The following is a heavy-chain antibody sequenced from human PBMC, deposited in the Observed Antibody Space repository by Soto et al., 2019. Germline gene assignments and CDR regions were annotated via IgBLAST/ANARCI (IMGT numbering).Heavy chain of an antibody. CDR2: IYYSGST. J-gene: IGHJ4*02. D-gene: IGHD5-18*01. Sequence: PSETLSLTCAVYGGSISSGGYYWSWIRQHPGKGLEWIGYIYYSGSTYYNPSLKSRVTISVDTSKNQFSLKLSSVTAADTAVYCCAREGSYGYSYFDYWGQGTLVTVSS. CDR3: AREGSYGYSYFDY. CDR1: GGSISSGGYY. V-gene: IGHV4-31*11.